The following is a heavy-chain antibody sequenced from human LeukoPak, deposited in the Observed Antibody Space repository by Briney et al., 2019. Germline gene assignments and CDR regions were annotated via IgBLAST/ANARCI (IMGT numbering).Heavy chain of an antibody. CDR1: GFTFSSQV. V-gene: IGHV3-23*01. Sequence: GSLRLSCAASGFTFSSQVMSWVRQVPGKGLEWVSGIGGSGVNTFYADSVKGRFTISRDNSKNTLYLQMNGLRAEDTAVYYCANGFIRVPAATPRASMDVWGKGTTVTVSS. CDR3: ANGFIRVPAATPRASMDV. CDR2: IGGSGVNT. D-gene: IGHD2-2*01. J-gene: IGHJ6*04.